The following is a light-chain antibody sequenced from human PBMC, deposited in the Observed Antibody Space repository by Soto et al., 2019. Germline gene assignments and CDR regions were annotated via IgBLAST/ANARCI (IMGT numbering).Light chain of an antibody. V-gene: IGKV1-5*01. Sequence: DIQMTQSPSTLSASVGDRVTITCRASQSINRRLAWYRQKPGKAPNLLIYDASTLESGVPARFSGGDSGTEFTLTISSLQPDDFTTFYCQQYNSYPWTFGQGTKVDIK. CDR1: QSINRR. CDR2: DAS. J-gene: IGKJ1*01. CDR3: QQYNSYPWT.